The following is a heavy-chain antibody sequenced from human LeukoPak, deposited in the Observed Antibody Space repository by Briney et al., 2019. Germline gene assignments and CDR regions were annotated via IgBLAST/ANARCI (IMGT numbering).Heavy chain of an antibody. CDR3: ARARWQWLAHAFDI. J-gene: IGHJ3*02. CDR2: IYYSGST. V-gene: IGHV4-30-4*08. D-gene: IGHD6-19*01. CDR1: GGSISCGDYY. Sequence: SGTLSLTCTVSGGSISCGDYYWSWIRQPPGKGLEWIGYIYYSGSTYYNPSLKSRVTISVDTSKNQFSLKLSSVTAADTAVYYCARARWQWLAHAFDIWGQGTMVTVSS.